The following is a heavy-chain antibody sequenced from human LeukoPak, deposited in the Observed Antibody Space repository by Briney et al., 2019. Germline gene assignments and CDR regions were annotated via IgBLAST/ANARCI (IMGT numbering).Heavy chain of an antibody. J-gene: IGHJ6*02. D-gene: IGHD3-10*01. CDR2: ISGSGGST. V-gene: IGHV3-23*01. Sequence: GGSLRLSCAASGFTFSIYAMSWVRQAPGKGLEWVSAISGSGGSTYYADSVKGRFTISRDNSKNTLYLQMNSLRAEDTAVYYCAKIFGVRGVIRPYYYGMDVWGQGTTVTVSS. CDR3: AKIFGVRGVIRPYYYGMDV. CDR1: GFTFSIYA.